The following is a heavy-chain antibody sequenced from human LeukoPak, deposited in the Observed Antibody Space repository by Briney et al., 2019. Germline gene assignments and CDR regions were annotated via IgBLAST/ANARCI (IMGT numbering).Heavy chain of an antibody. Sequence: ASVKVSCKASGYTFTSYDINWVRQATGQGLEWMGWMNPNSGNTGYAQKFQGRVTITRNTSISTAYMELSSLRSEDTAAYYCARGKDSSSPSFDYWGQGTLVTVSS. CDR1: GYTFTSYD. J-gene: IGHJ4*02. V-gene: IGHV1-8*03. CDR3: ARGKDSSSPSFDY. D-gene: IGHD6-6*01. CDR2: MNPNSGNT.